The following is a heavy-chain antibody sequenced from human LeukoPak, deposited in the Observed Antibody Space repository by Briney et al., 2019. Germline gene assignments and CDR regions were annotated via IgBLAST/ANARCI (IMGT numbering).Heavy chain of an antibody. J-gene: IGHJ6*04. CDR2: ISGGGTYT. Sequence: GGSLRLSCAASGFTFSTYAMSWVRQAPGRGLEWVSSISGGGTYTYYADSVKGRFTISRDNSKNTLYLQMNSLRAEDTAVYYCAELGITMIGGVWGKGTTVTISS. CDR3: AELGITMIGGV. V-gene: IGHV3-23*01. D-gene: IGHD3-10*02. CDR1: GFTFSTYA.